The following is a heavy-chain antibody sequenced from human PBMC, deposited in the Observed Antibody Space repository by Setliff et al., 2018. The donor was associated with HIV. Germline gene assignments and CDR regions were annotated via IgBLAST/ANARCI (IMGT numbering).Heavy chain of an antibody. D-gene: IGHD6-19*01. Sequence: SETLSLTCAVYGGSFSGYYWSWIRQPPGKGLEWIGEINHSGSTNYNPSLKSRVTISVDTSRNQFSLKLSSVTAADTAVYYCARRSGWYDYWGQGTLVTVSS. V-gene: IGHV4-34*01. J-gene: IGHJ4*02. CDR2: INHSGST. CDR1: GGSFSGYY. CDR3: ARRSGWYDY.